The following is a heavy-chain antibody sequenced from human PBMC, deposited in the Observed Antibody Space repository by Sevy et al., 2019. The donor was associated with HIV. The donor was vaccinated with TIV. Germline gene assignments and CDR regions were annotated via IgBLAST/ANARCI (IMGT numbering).Heavy chain of an antibody. Sequence: GGSLRLSCSASVFTFIAFGMTWVRQAPGKGLEWVSGISGGGAATAYADSVKGRFTISRDNSKNTLYLQMNSLTAADTAVYYCARYGRIPVAGHTWFDPWGLGTLVTVSS. CDR1: VFTFIAFG. J-gene: IGHJ5*02. V-gene: IGHV3-23*01. CDR2: ISGGGAAT. D-gene: IGHD6-19*01. CDR3: ARYGRIPVAGHTWFDP.